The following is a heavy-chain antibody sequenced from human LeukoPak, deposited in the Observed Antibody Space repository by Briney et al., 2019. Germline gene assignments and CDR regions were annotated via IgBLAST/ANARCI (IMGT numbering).Heavy chain of an antibody. V-gene: IGHV5-51*01. D-gene: IGHD6-19*01. J-gene: IGHJ5*02. CDR3: ARLGQWQYNWFDA. CDR2: IYPDNSDT. CDR1: GYSFTSYW. Sequence: GESLKISCKDSGYSFTSYWIGWVRQMPGKGLEWMGIIYPDNSDTRYSPSFEGQVIISADKSISTAYLQWSSLKASDTAVYYCARLGQWQYNWFDAWGKGTLVTVSS.